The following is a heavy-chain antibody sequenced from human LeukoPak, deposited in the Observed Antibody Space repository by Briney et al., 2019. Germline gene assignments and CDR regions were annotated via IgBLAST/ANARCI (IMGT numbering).Heavy chain of an antibody. CDR2: INSDGSST. J-gene: IGHJ4*02. CDR1: GFTFSSYW. D-gene: IGHD2-2*01. Sequence: PGGSLRLSCAASGFTFSSYWMHWVRQAPGKGLVWVSRINSDGSSTNNADSVKGRFTISRDNAKNTLYLQMNSLRAEDTAVYYCARPLGYCSSTSCSSPPYYFDYWGQGTLVTVSS. CDR3: ARPLGYCSSTSCSSPPYYFDY. V-gene: IGHV3-74*01.